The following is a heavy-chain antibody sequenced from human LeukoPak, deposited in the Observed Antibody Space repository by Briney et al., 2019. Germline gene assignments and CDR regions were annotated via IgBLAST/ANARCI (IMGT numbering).Heavy chain of an antibody. CDR1: RYSFSNFW. D-gene: IGHD3-3*01. V-gene: IGHV5-51*01. J-gene: IGHJ6*03. CDR2: IYPGDSDT. Sequence: VESLKISCKGSRYSFSNFWIGWVRQMPGKGLEWMGIIYPGDSDTRYSPSFQGQVTISADKSIDTAYLQWSSLEASDTAIYYCARLPRETIFGRRRYWFSYIDVWGTGTTVTVSS. CDR3: ARLPRETIFGRRRYWFSYIDV.